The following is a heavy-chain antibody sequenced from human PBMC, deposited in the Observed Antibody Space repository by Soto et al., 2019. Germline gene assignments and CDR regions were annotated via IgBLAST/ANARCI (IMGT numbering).Heavy chain of an antibody. V-gene: IGHV4-34*01. J-gene: IGHJ4*02. Sequence: SETLSLTCAVYGWSFSGYYWSWIRQPPGKGLEWIGEINHSGSTNYNPSLKSRVTITRDTSASTAYMELSSLRSEDTAVYYCASASTILASNSHPPDYWGQGTLVTVSS. D-gene: IGHD2-15*01. CDR2: INHSGST. CDR3: ASASTILASNSHPPDY. CDR1: GWSFSGYY.